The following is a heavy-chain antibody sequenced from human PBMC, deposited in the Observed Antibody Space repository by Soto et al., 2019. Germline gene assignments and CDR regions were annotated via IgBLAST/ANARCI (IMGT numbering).Heavy chain of an antibody. V-gene: IGHV4-31*03. CDR2: IYYSGST. Sequence: SETLSLTCTVSGGSISSGGYYWSWIRQHPGKGLEWIGYIYYSGSTYYNPSLKSRVTISVDTSKNQFSRKLSSVTAADTAVYYCARVLFDWSNYYYYYMDVWGKRTTVTVSS. CDR3: ARVLFDWSNYYYYYMDV. J-gene: IGHJ6*03. CDR1: GGSISSGGYY. D-gene: IGHD3-9*01.